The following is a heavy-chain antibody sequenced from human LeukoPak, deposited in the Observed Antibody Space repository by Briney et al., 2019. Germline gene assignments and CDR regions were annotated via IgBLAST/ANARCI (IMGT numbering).Heavy chain of an antibody. CDR1: GGSIISSNW. J-gene: IGHJ4*02. CDR2: IYHSGST. D-gene: IGHD4-17*01. CDR3: AKDMEWGYGDYSGNFDY. V-gene: IGHV4-4*02. Sequence: PSETLSLTCAVSGGSIISSNWWSWVRQPPGKGLEWIGEIYHSGSTNYNPSLKSRVTISVDTSKNQFSLKLSSVTAADTAVYYCAKDMEWGYGDYSGNFDYWGQGTLVTVSS.